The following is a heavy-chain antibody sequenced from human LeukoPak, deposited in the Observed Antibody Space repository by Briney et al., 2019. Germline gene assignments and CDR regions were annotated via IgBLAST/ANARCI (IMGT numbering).Heavy chain of an antibody. CDR1: GYSFTNYW. Sequence: GAFLKISCNCSGYSFTNYWNAWVRQMAGKGLEWIGIIYPGDSETKYSPSFDGHATISANKYNSAPYLQWSSLKSSDTAMYYCARQGRLDSYGLDDGGQGTLVTISS. CDR3: ARQGRLDSYGLDD. J-gene: IGHJ4*02. V-gene: IGHV5-51*01. CDR2: IYPGDSET. D-gene: IGHD5-18*01.